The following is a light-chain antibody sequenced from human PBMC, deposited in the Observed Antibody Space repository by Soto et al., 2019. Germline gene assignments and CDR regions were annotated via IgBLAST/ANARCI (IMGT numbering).Light chain of an antibody. Sequence: DIQMTQSPSSLSASVGDRVTITCQASQDISNYLNWYQQKPGKAPKLLIYDASNLETGVPSRFSGSGSGTAFTFTISSLQPEDIATYYCQQYDNLPRFGPGTKVDIK. CDR1: QDISNY. V-gene: IGKV1-33*01. CDR3: QQYDNLPR. CDR2: DAS. J-gene: IGKJ3*01.